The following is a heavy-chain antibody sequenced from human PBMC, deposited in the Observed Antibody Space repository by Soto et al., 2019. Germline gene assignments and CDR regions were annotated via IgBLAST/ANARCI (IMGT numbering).Heavy chain of an antibody. CDR3: ARGALYSSSVYYYYYYGMDV. CDR1: GYTFTSYG. V-gene: IGHV1-18*04. J-gene: IGHJ6*02. Sequence: ASVKVSCKASGYTFTSYGISWVRQAPGQGLEWMGWISAYNGNTNYAQKLQGRVTMTTDTSTSTAYMELRSLRSEDTAVYYCARGALYSSSVYYYYYYGMDVWGQGTTVTVSS. D-gene: IGHD6-13*01. CDR2: ISAYNGNT.